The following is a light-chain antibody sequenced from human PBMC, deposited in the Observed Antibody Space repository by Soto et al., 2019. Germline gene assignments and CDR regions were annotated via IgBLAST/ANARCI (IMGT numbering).Light chain of an antibody. CDR2: AAS. CDR3: QQYYSYPPT. Sequence: AIRMTQSPSSFSASTGDRVTITCLASQGISSYLAWYQQKPGKAPKLLIYAASTFQSGVPSRFSGSGSGTDFTLTISCLQSEDFATYYGQQYYSYPPTFGQGTKVE. V-gene: IGKV1-8*01. CDR1: QGISSY. J-gene: IGKJ1*01.